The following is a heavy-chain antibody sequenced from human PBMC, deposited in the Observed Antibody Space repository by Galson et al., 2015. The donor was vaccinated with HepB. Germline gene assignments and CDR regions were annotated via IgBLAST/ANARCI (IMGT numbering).Heavy chain of an antibody. V-gene: IGHV3-23*01. CDR2: ISGSGGST. Sequence: SLRLSCAASGFTFSSYAMSWVRQAPGKGLEWVSTISGSGGSTYYADSVKGRFTISRDNSKNTLYLQMNSLRAEDTAVYYCAPRSGSGRVNWGQGTLVTVSS. CDR1: GFTFSSYA. J-gene: IGHJ4*02. CDR3: APRSGSGRVN. D-gene: IGHD3-10*01.